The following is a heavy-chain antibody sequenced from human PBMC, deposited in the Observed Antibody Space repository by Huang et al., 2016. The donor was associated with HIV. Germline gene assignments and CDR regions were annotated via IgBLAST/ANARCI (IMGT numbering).Heavy chain of an antibody. V-gene: IGHV3-74*01. CDR3: ARDPRIQSWLNFFDY. Sequence: EVQLVESGGGLVQPGGSLRLSCAASGFSISSYWMHWVRQAPGKGRVCVSRIKIDGSSTSYADSVKGRFTISRDNDKNTLYLQMNSLRAEDTAVYYCARDPRIQSWLNFFDYWGQGTLFSVSS. CDR1: GFSISSYW. J-gene: IGHJ4*02. CDR2: IKIDGSST. D-gene: IGHD3-22*01.